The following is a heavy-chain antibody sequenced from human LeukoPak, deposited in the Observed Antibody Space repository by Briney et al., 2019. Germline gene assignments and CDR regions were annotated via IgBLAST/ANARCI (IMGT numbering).Heavy chain of an antibody. CDR2: IINSGSTT. J-gene: IGHJ4*02. CDR3: AKRGAYYFDE. CDR1: GFTFSSYG. V-gene: IGHV3-23*01. D-gene: IGHD3-10*01. Sequence: GGSLRLSCAASGFTFSSYGMHWVRQAPGKGLEWVSTIINSGSTTFYADSVKGRFTVSRDNSKDALYLQMSSLRAEDTAVYYCAKRGAYYFDEWGQGTLVTVSS.